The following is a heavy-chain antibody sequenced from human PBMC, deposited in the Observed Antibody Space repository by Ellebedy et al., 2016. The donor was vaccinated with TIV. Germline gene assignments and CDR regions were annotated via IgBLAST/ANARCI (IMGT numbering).Heavy chain of an antibody. CDR3: ARAKRLRFLEWLLPLDY. V-gene: IGHV1-3*01. J-gene: IGHJ4*02. Sequence: AASVKVSCKASGYTFTSYAMHWVRQAPGQRLEWMGWINVGNGNTKYSQKFQDRVTITRDTSASTAYMELRSLRSETTAVYYCARAKRLRFLEWLLPLDYWGQGTLVTVSS. CDR2: INVGNGNT. D-gene: IGHD3-3*01. CDR1: GYTFTSYA.